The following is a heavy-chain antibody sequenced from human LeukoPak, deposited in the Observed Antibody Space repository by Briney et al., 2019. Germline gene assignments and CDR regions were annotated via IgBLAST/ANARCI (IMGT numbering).Heavy chain of an antibody. Sequence: PGGSLRLSCAASGFTFSSYGMHWVRQAPGKGLEWVAVISYDGSNKYYADSVKGRFTISRDNSKNTLYLHMNSLRAEDTAVYYCAKAGTGNWFDPWGQGTLVTVSS. J-gene: IGHJ5*02. CDR3: AKAGTGNWFDP. CDR2: ISYDGSNK. CDR1: GFTFSSYG. D-gene: IGHD3-10*01. V-gene: IGHV3-30*18.